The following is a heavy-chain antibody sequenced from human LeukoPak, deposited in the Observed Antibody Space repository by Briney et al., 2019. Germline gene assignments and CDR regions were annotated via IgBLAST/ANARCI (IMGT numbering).Heavy chain of an antibody. CDR2: IYHSGST. CDR1: GYSISSGYY. J-gene: IGHJ4*02. Sequence: SSETLSLTCTVSGYSISSGYYWGWIRQPPGKGLEWIGSIYHSGSTYYNPSLKSRVTISVDTSKNQFSLKLSSVTAADTAVYFCAREDYYNSGGYYLDYWGQGTLVTVSS. V-gene: IGHV4-38-2*02. D-gene: IGHD3-22*01. CDR3: AREDYYNSGGYYLDY.